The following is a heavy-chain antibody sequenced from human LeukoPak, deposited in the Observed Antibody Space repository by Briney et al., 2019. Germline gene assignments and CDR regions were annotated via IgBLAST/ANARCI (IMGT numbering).Heavy chain of an antibody. D-gene: IGHD3-3*01. J-gene: IGHJ4*02. CDR1: GFTFSDYY. CDR2: ISSSGSTI. CDR3: ARAVRDYYDFWSGYYEDY. V-gene: IGHV3-11*01. Sequence: GGSLRLSCAASGFTFSDYYMSWIRQAPGKGLEWVSYISSSGSTIYYADSVKGRFTTSRDNAKNSLYLQMNSLRAEDTAVYYCARAVRDYYDFWSGYYEDYWGQGTLVTVSS.